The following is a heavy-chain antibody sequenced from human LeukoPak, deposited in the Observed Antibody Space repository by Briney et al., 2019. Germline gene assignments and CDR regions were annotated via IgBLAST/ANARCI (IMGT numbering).Heavy chain of an antibody. J-gene: IGHJ4*02. Sequence: PSETLSLTCAVSGSSVSSSTYYWGWIRQPPGKGLEWIGSVSYSGSTYYNPSLKSRVTIFADTSKNQFSLKLSSVTAADTAVYYCARYVGTTVIKIGVDYWGQGTLVTVSS. CDR2: VSYSGST. CDR1: GSSVSSSTYY. D-gene: IGHD4-17*01. CDR3: ARYVGTTVIKIGVDY. V-gene: IGHV4-39*01.